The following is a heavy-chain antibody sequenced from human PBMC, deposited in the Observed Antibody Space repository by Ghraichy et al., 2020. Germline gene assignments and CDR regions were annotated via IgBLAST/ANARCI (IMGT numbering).Heavy chain of an antibody. CDR2: INHSGST. CDR1: GGSFSGYY. D-gene: IGHD5-18*01. Sequence: SETLSLTCAVYGGSFSGYYWSWIRQPPGKGLEWIGEINHSGSTNYNPSLKSRVTISVDTSKNQFSLKLSSVTAADTAVYYCARGLSEGYSYGYEQAFATTKLGFDYWGQGTLVTVSS. CDR3: ARGLSEGYSYGYEQAFATTKLGFDY. J-gene: IGHJ4*02. V-gene: IGHV4-34*01.